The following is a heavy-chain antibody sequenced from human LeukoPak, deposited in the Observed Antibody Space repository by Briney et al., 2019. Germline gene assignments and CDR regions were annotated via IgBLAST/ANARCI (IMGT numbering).Heavy chain of an antibody. J-gene: IGHJ5*02. CDR2: INHSGST. CDR1: GFTFSNYW. V-gene: IGHV4-34*01. D-gene: IGHD3-22*01. CDR3: ARGYYYDSSGLSGWFDP. Sequence: GSLRLSCAASGFTFSNYWMSWIRQPPGKGLEWIGEINHSGSTNYNPSLKSRVTISVDTSKNQFSLKLSSVTAADTAVYYCARGYYYDSSGLSGWFDPWGQGTLVTVSS.